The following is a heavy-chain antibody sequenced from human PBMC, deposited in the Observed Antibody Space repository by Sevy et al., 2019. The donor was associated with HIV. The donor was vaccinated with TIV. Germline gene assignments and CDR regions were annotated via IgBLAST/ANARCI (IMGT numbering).Heavy chain of an antibody. CDR3: ARGLRFGELLYYYYGMDV. J-gene: IGHJ6*02. V-gene: IGHV3-13*01. CDR1: GFTFSSYD. CDR2: IGTAGDT. Sequence: GGSLRLSCAASGFTFSSYDMHWVRQATGKGLKWVSAIGTAGDTYYPGSVKGRFTISRENAKNSLYLQMNSLRAGDTAVYYCARGLRFGELLYYYYGMDVWGQGTTVTVSS. D-gene: IGHD3-10*01.